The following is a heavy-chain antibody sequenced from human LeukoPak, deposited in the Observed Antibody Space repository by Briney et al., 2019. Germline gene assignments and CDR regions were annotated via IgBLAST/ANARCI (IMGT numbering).Heavy chain of an antibody. CDR1: GGSISSSNW. CDR2: IYSGGST. CDR3: ARDHTGGYYYDSAYGMDV. Sequence: GTLSLTCAVSGGSISSSNWWSWVRQAPGKGLEWVSVIYSGGSTYYADSVKGRFTISRDNSKNTLYLQMNSLRAEDTAVYYCARDHTGGYYYDSAYGMDVWGQGTTVTVSS. V-gene: IGHV3-53*01. J-gene: IGHJ6*02. D-gene: IGHD3-22*01.